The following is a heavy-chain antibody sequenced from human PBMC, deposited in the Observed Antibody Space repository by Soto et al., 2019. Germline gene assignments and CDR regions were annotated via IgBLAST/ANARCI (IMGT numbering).Heavy chain of an antibody. J-gene: IGHJ6*04. Sequence: QVQLVESGGGVVQPGRSLRLSCAASGFTFSSYGMHWVRQAPGKGLEWVAVISYDGRNKYSADSVKGRFTISRDNSKNTLYLQMNSLRPEDTAVYYCAKDRGVRGGAMDVWGKGTTVTVSS. CDR3: AKDRGVRGGAMDV. CDR2: ISYDGRNK. D-gene: IGHD3-10*01. V-gene: IGHV3-30*18. CDR1: GFTFSSYG.